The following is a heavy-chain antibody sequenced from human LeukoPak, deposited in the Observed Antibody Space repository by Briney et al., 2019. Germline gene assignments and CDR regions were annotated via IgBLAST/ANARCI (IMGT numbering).Heavy chain of an antibody. D-gene: IGHD5-12*01. CDR2: ISPSNGNT. J-gene: IGHJ4*02. Sequence: ASVKVSCKASAYTFTSHGISWVRQAPGQGLEWMGWISPSNGNTDYAKKFQGRVTMTTDISTTTAYLELRSLRSDDTAVYYCATDTSYSWYDTFGEYWGQGTLVTVSS. CDR1: AYTFTSHG. V-gene: IGHV1-18*01. CDR3: ATDTSYSWYDTFGEY.